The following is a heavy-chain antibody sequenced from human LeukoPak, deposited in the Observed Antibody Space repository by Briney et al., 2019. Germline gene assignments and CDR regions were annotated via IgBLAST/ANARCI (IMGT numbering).Heavy chain of an antibody. J-gene: IGHJ6*02. V-gene: IGHV1-18*01. CDR2: ISAYNGNT. Sequence: ASVKVSCKASDYTFTTYGISWVRQAPGQGLEWMGWISAYNGNTNYAQKLQGRVTMTTDTSTSTAYMELRSLRSDDTAVYYCARLLVDSSSWSYYYYYGMDVWGQGTTVTVSS. CDR1: DYTFTTYG. D-gene: IGHD6-13*01. CDR3: ARLLVDSSSWSYYYYYGMDV.